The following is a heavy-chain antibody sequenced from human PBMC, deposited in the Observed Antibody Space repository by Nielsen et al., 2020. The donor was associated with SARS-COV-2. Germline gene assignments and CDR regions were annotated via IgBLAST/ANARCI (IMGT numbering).Heavy chain of an antibody. CDR2: ISWNSGSI. Sequence: GGSLRLSCAASGFTFDDYAMHWVRQAPGKGLEWVSGISWNSGSIGYADSVKGRFTISRDNSKNTLYLQVNGLRAEDTAVYYCARDGRIGYGVYLDYWGQGTPVTVSS. V-gene: IGHV3-9*01. D-gene: IGHD5-12*01. CDR3: ARDGRIGYGVYLDY. CDR1: GFTFDDYA. J-gene: IGHJ4*02.